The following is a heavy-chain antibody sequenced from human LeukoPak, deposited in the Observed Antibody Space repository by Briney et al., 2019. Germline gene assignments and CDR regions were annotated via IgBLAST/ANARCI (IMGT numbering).Heavy chain of an antibody. CDR2: INPNSGGT. CDR3: ARVRFSVAGTNYYYYYYMDV. D-gene: IGHD6-19*01. Sequence: ASVKVSCKASGYTFTGYYMHWVRQAPRQGLEWMGWINPNSGGTNYAQKFQGRVTMTRDTSISTAYMELSRLRSDDTAVYYCARVRFSVAGTNYYYYYYMDVWGKGTTVTVSS. J-gene: IGHJ6*03. CDR1: GYTFTGYY. V-gene: IGHV1-2*02.